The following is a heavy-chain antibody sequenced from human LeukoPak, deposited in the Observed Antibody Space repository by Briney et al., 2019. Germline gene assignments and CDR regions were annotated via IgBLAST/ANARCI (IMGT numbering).Heavy chain of an antibody. CDR1: GGSISSGGYY. J-gene: IGHJ6*02. V-gene: IGHV4-30-2*05. CDR2: IYHSGST. Sequence: SETLSLTCTVSGGSISSGGYYWSWIRRPPGKGLEWIGYIYHSGSTYYNPSLKSRVTISVDTSKNQFSLKLSSVTAADTAVYYCARVRPWVIAAAEYYGMDVWGQGTTVTVSS. D-gene: IGHD6-13*01. CDR3: ARVRPWVIAAAEYYGMDV.